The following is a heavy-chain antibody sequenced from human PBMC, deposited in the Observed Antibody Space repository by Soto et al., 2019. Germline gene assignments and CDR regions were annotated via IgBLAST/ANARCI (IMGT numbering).Heavy chain of an antibody. V-gene: IGHV3-53*01. J-gene: IGHJ4*02. D-gene: IGHD3-16*01. CDR2: IYSGGST. CDR3: AREARGEFDY. CDR1: GFTVSSNY. Sequence: VGSLRLSCAASGFTVSSNYMSWVRQAPGKGLEWVSVIYSGGSTYYADSVKGRFTISRDNSKNTLYLQMNSLRAEDTAVCYCAREARGEFDYWGQGTLVTVSS.